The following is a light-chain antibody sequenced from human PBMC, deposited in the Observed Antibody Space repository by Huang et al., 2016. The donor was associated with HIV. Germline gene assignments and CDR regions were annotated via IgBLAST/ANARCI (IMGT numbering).Light chain of an antibody. CDR3: QQRSNWPVT. CDR1: QSVSSY. CDR2: DAS. V-gene: IGKV3-11*01. J-gene: IGKJ3*01. Sequence: EIVLTQSPATLSLSPGERATLSCRASQSVSSYLACYQQKPGQAPRLLMYDASNRASGIPARFSGSGSGTDFTLTISSLEPEDFAVYYCQQRSNWPVTFGPGTKVDIK.